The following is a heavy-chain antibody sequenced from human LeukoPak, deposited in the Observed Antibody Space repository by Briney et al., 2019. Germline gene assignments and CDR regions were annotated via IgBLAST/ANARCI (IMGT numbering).Heavy chain of an antibody. D-gene: IGHD3-22*01. J-gene: IGHJ4*02. CDR1: GYTFTSYG. Sequence: GASVKVSCKASGYTFTSYGISWVRQAPGQGLEWMGWISAYNGNANYAQKLQGRVTMTTDTSTSTAYMELRSLRSDDTAVYYCARDWDSSSSTPFHYFDYWGQGTLVTVSS. CDR2: ISAYNGNA. CDR3: ARDWDSSSSTPFHYFDY. V-gene: IGHV1-18*01.